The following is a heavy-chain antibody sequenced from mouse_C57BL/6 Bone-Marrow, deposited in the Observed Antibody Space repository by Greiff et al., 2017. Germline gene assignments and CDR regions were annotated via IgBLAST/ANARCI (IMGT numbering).Heavy chain of an antibody. D-gene: IGHD2-2*01. CDR3: ARDDGYDSPYYAMDY. CDR1: GISITTGNYR. CDR2: IYYSGTI. Sequence: DVKLQESGPGLVKPSQTVFLTCTVTGISITTGNYRWSWIRQFPGNKLEWIGYIYYSGTITYNPSLTSRTTITRDTPKNQFFLEMNSLTAEDTATYYCARDDGYDSPYYAMDYWGQGTSVTVSS. J-gene: IGHJ4*01. V-gene: IGHV3-5*01.